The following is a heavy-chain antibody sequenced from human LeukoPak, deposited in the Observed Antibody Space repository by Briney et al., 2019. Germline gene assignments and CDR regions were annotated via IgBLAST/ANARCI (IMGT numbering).Heavy chain of an antibody. CDR2: SSGNGGST. J-gene: IGHJ4*02. D-gene: IGHD1/OR15-1a*01. CDR1: GFTFSSYG. V-gene: IGHV3-23*01. Sequence: PGGSLRLSCAASGFTFSSYGMHWVRQAPGKGLEWVSTSSGNGGSTYYGDSVKGRFTISRDNVKNTLHLQMSSLRAEDTAIYYCARDSNWNNGGFDYWGQGTLVTVSA. CDR3: ARDSNWNNGGFDY.